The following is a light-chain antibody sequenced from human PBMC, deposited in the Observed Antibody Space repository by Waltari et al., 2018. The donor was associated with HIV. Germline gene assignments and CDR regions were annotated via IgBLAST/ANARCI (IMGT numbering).Light chain of an antibody. Sequence: EIVLTQSPVTLSLSPGERATLSCRASQSIESYLAWYQQKPGQAPKLLIYDASNRATGIPTRFSGSGSGTDFTLTISTLEPEDFAVYYCQQRYNWPPVTFGQGTRLEIK. CDR1: QSIESY. CDR2: DAS. V-gene: IGKV3-11*01. CDR3: QQRYNWPPVT. J-gene: IGKJ5*01.